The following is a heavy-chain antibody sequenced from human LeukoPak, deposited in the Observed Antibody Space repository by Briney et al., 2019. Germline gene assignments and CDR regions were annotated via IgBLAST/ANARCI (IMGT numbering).Heavy chain of an antibody. CDR1: GWSFNDYY. V-gene: IGHV4-34*01. Sequence: SQTLSLTCAVYGWSFNDYYWNWIRQPPGKGLEWIGEINARGDTNYNPSLKSRATISVDTSKKQLTLRLTSMLAADTALYYCARGQVPAARGYNWFDPWGQGTLVTVSS. J-gene: IGHJ5*02. CDR2: INARGDT. CDR3: ARGQVPAARGYNWFDP. D-gene: IGHD2-2*01.